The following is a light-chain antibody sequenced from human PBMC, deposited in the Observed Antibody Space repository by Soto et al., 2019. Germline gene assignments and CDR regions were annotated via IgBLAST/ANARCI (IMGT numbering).Light chain of an antibody. CDR3: QQYNTWPPVFT. V-gene: IGKV3-15*01. J-gene: IGKJ2*01. CDR1: QSVSNN. Sequence: EIVLTQSPATLSVSPGERATLSCRASQSVSNNLAWYQQRPGQAPRLLIYGASTRAAGTPARFSGSESGTEFTLSISSLQSEDFALYYCQQYNTWPPVFTFGQGTRLEIK. CDR2: GAS.